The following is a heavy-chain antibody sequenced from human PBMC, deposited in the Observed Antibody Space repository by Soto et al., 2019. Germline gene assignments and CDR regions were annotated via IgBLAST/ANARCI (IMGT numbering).Heavy chain of an antibody. V-gene: IGHV2-5*02. D-gene: IGHD3-10*01. Sequence: QITLKESGPTLVKPTQTLTLTCTFSGFSLTTSGVGVGWIRQSPGKALEWLALIYWDDDKRYSPSLKSRLTITKDTSKNQVVLTMTNVDPVDTGTYYCALRVRGVLRFDSGGQGTLVTVSS. CDR3: ALRVRGVLRFDS. CDR2: IYWDDDK. CDR1: GFSLTTSGVG. J-gene: IGHJ4*02.